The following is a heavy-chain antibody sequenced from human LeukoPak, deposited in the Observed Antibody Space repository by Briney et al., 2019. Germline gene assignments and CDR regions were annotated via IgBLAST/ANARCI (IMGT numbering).Heavy chain of an antibody. CDR2: IIPILGIA. Sequence: SVKVSCKASGGTFSSYAISWVRQAPGQGLEWMGRIIPILGIANYAQKFQGRVTITADKSTSTAYMELSSLRSEDTAVYYCARTHRGHYDFWSGYTYYFDYWGQGTLVTVSS. CDR3: ARTHRGHYDFWSGYTYYFDY. D-gene: IGHD3-3*01. J-gene: IGHJ4*02. V-gene: IGHV1-69*04. CDR1: GGTFSSYA.